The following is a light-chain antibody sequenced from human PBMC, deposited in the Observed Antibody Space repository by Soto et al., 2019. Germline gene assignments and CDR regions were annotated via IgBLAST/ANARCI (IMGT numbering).Light chain of an antibody. CDR3: QSYDSSLSGSGV. CDR2: GNT. Sequence: QSVLTQPPSVSGAPGQRVTISCTGNSSNIGAGFGVHWYQQLPGTAPKLLIYGNTNRPSGVPDRFSGSKSGTSASLAINGLQAEDEADYYCQSYDSSLSGSGVFGGGTQLTVL. J-gene: IGLJ3*02. CDR1: SSNIGAGFG. V-gene: IGLV1-40*01.